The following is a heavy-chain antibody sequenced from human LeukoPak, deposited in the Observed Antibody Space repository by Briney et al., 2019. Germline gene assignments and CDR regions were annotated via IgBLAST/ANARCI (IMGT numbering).Heavy chain of an antibody. Sequence: ASAKVSCKPSGYTFTSYYMQSVPQAPAPRHEWIGIINPSGGSTSYAQKFQGRVTMTRDTSTSTVYMELSSLRSEDTAVYYCARDRVSTSCSPNCWIYFDYWGQGTLVTVSS. CDR1: GYTFTSYY. CDR2: INPSGGST. CDR3: ARDRVSTSCSPNCWIYFDY. J-gene: IGHJ4*02. D-gene: IGHD2-2*01. V-gene: IGHV1-46*03.